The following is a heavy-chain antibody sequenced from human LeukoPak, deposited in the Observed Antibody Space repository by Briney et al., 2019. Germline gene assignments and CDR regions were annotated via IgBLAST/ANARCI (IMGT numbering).Heavy chain of an antibody. Sequence: GGSLRLSCAASGFTFSSYAMSWVRQAPGKGLEWVSAISGSGGSTYYADSVRGRFTISRDNSKNTLYLQMNSLRAEDTAVYYCAAQSARPQYYFDYWGQGTLVTVSS. V-gene: IGHV3-23*01. J-gene: IGHJ4*02. CDR1: GFTFSSYA. CDR2: ISGSGGST. D-gene: IGHD6-6*01. CDR3: AAQSARPQYYFDY.